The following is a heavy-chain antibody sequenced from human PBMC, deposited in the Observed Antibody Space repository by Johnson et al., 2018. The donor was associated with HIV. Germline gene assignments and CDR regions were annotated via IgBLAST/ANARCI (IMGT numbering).Heavy chain of an antibody. CDR3: AKDSKWLRSEGVGAFDI. CDR1: GFTFSSYA. J-gene: IGHJ3*02. D-gene: IGHD5-12*01. CDR2: ISGSGGNT. Sequence: VQLVESGGGLVQPGGSLRLSCAASGFTFSSYAMSWVRQAPGKGLEWVSDISGSGGNTYYADSVKGRFTISRDNSKNTLYLQMNSLRAEDTALYYCAKDSKWLRSEGVGAFDIWGQGTMVTVSS. V-gene: IGHV3-23*04.